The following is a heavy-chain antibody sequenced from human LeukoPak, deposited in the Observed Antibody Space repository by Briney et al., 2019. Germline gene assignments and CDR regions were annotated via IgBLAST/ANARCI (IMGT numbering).Heavy chain of an antibody. CDR3: ARGLSGYVAWD. V-gene: IGHV5-51*04. J-gene: IGHJ4*02. CDR2: IYPGDSDT. CDR1: GYSFTSYW. D-gene: IGHD5-12*01. Sequence: GEPLKISCKGSGYSFTSYWIGWVRQMPGKGLEWRGIIYPGDSDTRYSPSFQGQVPISADKPISPAYPPWSSLKGSDTAMYYFARGLSGYVAWDWGQGTLVTVSS.